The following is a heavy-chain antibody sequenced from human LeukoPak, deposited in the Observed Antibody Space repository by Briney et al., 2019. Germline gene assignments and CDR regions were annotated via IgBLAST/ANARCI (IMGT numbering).Heavy chain of an antibody. CDR2: ISYDGSNK. D-gene: IGHD6-13*01. V-gene: IGHV3-30-3*01. J-gene: IGHJ6*04. CDR1: GFTFSGYA. Sequence: GGSLRLSCAASGFTFSGYAMHWVRQAPGKGLGWVAVISYDGSNKYYADSVKGRFTISRDNSKNTLYLQMNSLRAEDTAVYYCARAGYSSSSAVLDVWGKGTTVTVSS. CDR3: ARAGYSSSSAVLDV.